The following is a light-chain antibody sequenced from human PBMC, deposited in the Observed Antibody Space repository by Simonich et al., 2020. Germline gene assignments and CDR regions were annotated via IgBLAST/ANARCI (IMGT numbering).Light chain of an antibody. Sequence: QSALTQPASVSGSPGQSITISCTGTSSDVGGYNYVSWYQQHPGKAPKLILYAVSKRPSGVSNRVSCSKSGNTASLTISGLQAEDEADYYCSSYTSSSTWVFGGGTKLTVL. CDR3: SSYTSSSTWV. J-gene: IGLJ3*02. CDR1: SSDVGGYNY. CDR2: AVS. V-gene: IGLV2-14*01.